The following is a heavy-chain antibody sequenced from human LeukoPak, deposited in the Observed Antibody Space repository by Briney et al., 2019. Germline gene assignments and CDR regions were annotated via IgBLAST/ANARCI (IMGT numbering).Heavy chain of an antibody. CDR1: GYTFTSYY. CDR3: ATTTYYDILTGYYASKTYFDY. J-gene: IGHJ4*02. Sequence: ASVKVSCKASGYTFTSYYMHWVRQAPGQGLEWMGWMNPNSGNTGYAQKFQGRVTMTRNTSISTAYMELSSLRSEDTAVYYCATTTYYDILTGYYASKTYFDYWGQGTLVTVSS. CDR2: MNPNSGNT. D-gene: IGHD3-9*01. V-gene: IGHV1-8*02.